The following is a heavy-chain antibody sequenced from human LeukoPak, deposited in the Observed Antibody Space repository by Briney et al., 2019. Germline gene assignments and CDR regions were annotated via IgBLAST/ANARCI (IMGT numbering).Heavy chain of an antibody. J-gene: IGHJ6*03. CDR2: IYYSGTT. CDR3: ASLGGIYYYYYYMDV. CDR1: GGSISSSSYY. Sequence: SETLSLTCTVSGGSISSSSYYWGWIRQPPGKGLEWIGSIYYSGTTYYNPSLKSRVTISVDTSKNQFSLKLSSVTAADTAVYYCASLGGIYYYYYYMDVWGKGTTVTVSS. V-gene: IGHV4-39*01.